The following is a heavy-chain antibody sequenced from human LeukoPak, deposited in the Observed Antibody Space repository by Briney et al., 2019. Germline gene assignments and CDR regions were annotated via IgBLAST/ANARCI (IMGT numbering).Heavy chain of an antibody. V-gene: IGHV3-74*03. CDR1: GYTFSSYG. CDR2: MNSYGSST. J-gene: IGHJ4*02. CDR3: ARVDPKAPGDFS. D-gene: IGHD3-3*01. Sequence: GGSLRLPCAPSGYTFSSYGMHWARNAPEKGLVWVSRMNSYGSSTKYADSVKGRFTNSRDNAKNTLYVQMNNLRAEDTAVYYCARVDPKAPGDFSWGRGTLVSVSS.